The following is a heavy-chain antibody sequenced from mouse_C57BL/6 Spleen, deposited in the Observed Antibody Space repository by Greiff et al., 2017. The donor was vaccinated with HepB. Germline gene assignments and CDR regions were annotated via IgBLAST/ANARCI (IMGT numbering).Heavy chain of an antibody. CDR1: GYSITSGYY. J-gene: IGHJ4*01. V-gene: IGHV3-6*01. CDR2: ISYDGSN. CDR3: ARGVVSSGAMDY. Sequence: EVQLQQSGPGLVKPSQSLSLTCSVTGYSITSGYYWNWIRQFPGNKLEWMGYISYDGSNNYNPSLKNRISITRDTSKNQFFLKLNSVTTEDTATYYGARGVVSSGAMDYWGQGTSVTVSS. D-gene: IGHD3-2*02.